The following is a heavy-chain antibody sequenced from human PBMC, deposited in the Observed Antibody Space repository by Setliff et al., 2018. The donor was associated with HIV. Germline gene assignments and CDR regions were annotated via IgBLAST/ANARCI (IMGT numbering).Heavy chain of an antibody. D-gene: IGHD3-10*01. J-gene: IGHJ5*02. V-gene: IGHV1-69*13. Sequence: EASVKVSCKASGDNFNNVALNWVRQAPGQGLEWMGGILPIFGSTDYAQKFQGRLTITAVQSQNTVYMELSSLRSDDTAVYYCTNRGGSGTNVGNWFDPWGQGTLVTVSS. CDR2: ILPIFGST. CDR1: GDNFNNVA. CDR3: TNRGGSGTNVGNWFDP.